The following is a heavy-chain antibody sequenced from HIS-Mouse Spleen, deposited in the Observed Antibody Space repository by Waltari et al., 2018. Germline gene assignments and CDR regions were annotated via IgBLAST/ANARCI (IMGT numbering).Heavy chain of an antibody. V-gene: IGHV1-2*02. Sequence: QVQLVQSGAEGKKPGASVKVSCKASGYTFTGYYMHWVRQAPGQGLEWMGWVNPKGGGTNYAQEFQGRVTMTRDASISTDYMELSRLRSDDTAVYYCAREGRLAIGAFDIWGQGTMVTFAS. CDR2: VNPKGGGT. J-gene: IGHJ3*02. CDR1: GYTFTGYY. CDR3: AREGRLAIGAFDI. D-gene: IGHD2-21*01.